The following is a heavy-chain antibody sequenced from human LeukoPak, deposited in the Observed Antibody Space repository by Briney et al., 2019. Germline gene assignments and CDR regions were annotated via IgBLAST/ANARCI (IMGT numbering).Heavy chain of an antibody. V-gene: IGHV3-11*04. J-gene: IGHJ6*03. CDR1: GFIFSDYY. CDR3: AREVDYYGSGSYYYYMDV. CDR2: ISSSGSSI. Sequence: GGSLRLSCAASGFIFSDYYMSWIRQAPGKGLEWVSYISSSGSSIYYADSVKGRFTISRDNAKDSLYLQMNSLRAEDTAVYYCAREVDYYGSGSYYYYMDVWGKGTTVTISS. D-gene: IGHD3-10*01.